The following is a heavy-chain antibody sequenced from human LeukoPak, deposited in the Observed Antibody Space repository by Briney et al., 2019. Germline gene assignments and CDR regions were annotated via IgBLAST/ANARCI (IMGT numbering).Heavy chain of an antibody. CDR2: INHSGST. J-gene: IGHJ5*02. CDR3: ARGLRFLGWFDP. V-gene: IGHV4-34*01. D-gene: IGHD2-21*01. CDR1: GGSFSGYY. Sequence: SETLSLTCAVYGGSFSGYYWGWIRQPPGKGLEWIGEINHSGSTNYNPSLKSRVTISVDTSKNQFSLKLSSVTAADTAVYYCARGLRFLGWFDPWGQGTLVTVSS.